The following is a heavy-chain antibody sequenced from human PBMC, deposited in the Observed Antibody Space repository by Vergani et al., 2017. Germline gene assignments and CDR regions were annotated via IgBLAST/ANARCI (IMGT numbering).Heavy chain of an antibody. Sequence: QVQLQESGPGLVKPSETLSLTCTVSGASVNRANYYWSWIRQTPGTGLEWIGFIYHSGGTSYSPSLKSRVTISLDTSKNQFSLKVASVTAADTAMYYCARDPMVRGVPSDGMDVWGQGTTVTVSS. CDR2: IYHSGGT. J-gene: IGHJ6*02. D-gene: IGHD3-10*01. CDR1: GASVNRANYY. CDR3: ARDPMVRGVPSDGMDV. V-gene: IGHV4-61*01.